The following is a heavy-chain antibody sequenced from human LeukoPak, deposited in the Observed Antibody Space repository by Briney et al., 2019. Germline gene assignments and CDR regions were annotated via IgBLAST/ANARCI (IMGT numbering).Heavy chain of an antibody. CDR1: GGSISSSNSY. D-gene: IGHD6-13*01. J-gene: IGHJ4*02. CDR3: ARHIGRSSLLDY. V-gene: IGHV4-39*01. Sequence: SETLSLTCTVSGGSISSSNSYWGWFRQPPGKGLEWIGNIYYSGNTYYNPSLKSRVTISVDTSKNQFSLKLSSVTAADTAVYYCARHIGRSSLLDYWGQGTLVTVSS. CDR2: IYYSGNT.